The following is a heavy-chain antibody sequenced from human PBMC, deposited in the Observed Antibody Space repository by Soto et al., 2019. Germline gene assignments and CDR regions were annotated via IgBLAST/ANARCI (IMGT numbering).Heavy chain of an antibody. D-gene: IGHD2-15*01. J-gene: IGHJ6*02. CDR2: ISYDGSNK. CDR3: ARSAGGYCTGGSCYSDYYYYYGMDV. Sequence: QVQLVESGGGVVQPGRSLRLSCAASGFTFRSYGMHWVRQAPAKGLEWVAVISYDGSNKYYADSVKGRFTISRDNSKNTLYLQMNSLRAEDTAVYYCARSAGGYCTGGSCYSDYYYYYGMDVWGQGTTVTVSS. CDR1: GFTFRSYG. V-gene: IGHV3-30*03.